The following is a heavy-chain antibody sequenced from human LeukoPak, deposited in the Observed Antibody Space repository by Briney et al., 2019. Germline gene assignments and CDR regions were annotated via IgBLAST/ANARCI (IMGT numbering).Heavy chain of an antibody. CDR1: GYTFTDPF. V-gene: IGHV1-2*02. Sequence: ASVKVSCKASGYTFTDPFMQWVRHAPGQGLEWMGWINPNSGGTSYAQKFKGRVTMTRDTSINTVYMELSRLGSDDTAVYYCARDYELGTPGSAYEFFDYWGQGTLVTVSS. D-gene: IGHD3-10*01. CDR3: ARDYELGTPGSAYEFFDY. J-gene: IGHJ4*02. CDR2: INPNSGGT.